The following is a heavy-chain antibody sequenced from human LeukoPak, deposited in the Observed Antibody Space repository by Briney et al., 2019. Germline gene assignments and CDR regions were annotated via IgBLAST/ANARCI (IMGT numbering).Heavy chain of an antibody. CDR2: IYYSGST. J-gene: IGHJ6*04. D-gene: IGHD5-18*01. CDR1: GGSISSYY. CDR3: AGGGYSYGLAYYYYGMDV. V-gene: IGHV4-59*01. Sequence: PSETLSLTCTVSGGSISSYYWSWIRQPPGKGLEWIGYIYYSGSTYYNPSLKSRVTISVDTSKNQFSLKLSSVTAADTAVYYCAGGGYSYGLAYYYYGMDVWGKGTTVTVSS.